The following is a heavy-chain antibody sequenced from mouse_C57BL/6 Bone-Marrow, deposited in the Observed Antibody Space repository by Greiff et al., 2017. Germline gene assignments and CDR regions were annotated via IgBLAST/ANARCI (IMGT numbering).Heavy chain of an antibody. CDR3: ARGGGDYDDYYAMDY. CDR2: IDPSDSYT. CDR1: GYTFTSYW. J-gene: IGHJ4*01. V-gene: IGHV1-50*01. D-gene: IGHD2-4*01. Sequence: QVQLQQSGAELVKPGASVKLSCKASGYTFTSYWMQWVKQRPGQGLEWIGEIDPSDSYTNYNQKFKGKATLTVDTSSSTAYMQLSSLTSEESAVYYCARGGGDYDDYYAMDYWGQGTSVTVSS.